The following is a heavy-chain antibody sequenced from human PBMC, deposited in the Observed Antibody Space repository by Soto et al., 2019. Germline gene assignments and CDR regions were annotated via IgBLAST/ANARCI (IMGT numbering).Heavy chain of an antibody. CDR1: GFTFSSYG. Sequence: LRLSRAASGFTFSSYGMHWVRQAPGKGLEWVAVISYDGSNKYYADSVKGRFTISRDNSKNTLYLQMNSLRAEDTAVYYCAKDHGLTMVRGAIVFEYYFDYWGQGTLVTVSS. D-gene: IGHD3-10*01. V-gene: IGHV3-30*18. CDR3: AKDHGLTMVRGAIVFEYYFDY. J-gene: IGHJ4*02. CDR2: ISYDGSNK.